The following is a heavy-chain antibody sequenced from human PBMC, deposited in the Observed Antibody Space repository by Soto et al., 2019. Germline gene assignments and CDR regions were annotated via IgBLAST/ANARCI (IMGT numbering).Heavy chain of an antibody. CDR1: GGTFSNYT. Sequence: KGARASVKVSCKASGGTFSNYTISWVRQAPGQGLEWMGRIIPILGIANYAQKFQGRVTITADKSTSTAYMELSSLRSEDTAVYYCASERGYSGYDLFDYWGQGTLVTVSS. J-gene: IGHJ4*02. CDR2: IIPILGIA. CDR3: ASERGYSGYDLFDY. D-gene: IGHD5-12*01. V-gene: IGHV1-69*02.